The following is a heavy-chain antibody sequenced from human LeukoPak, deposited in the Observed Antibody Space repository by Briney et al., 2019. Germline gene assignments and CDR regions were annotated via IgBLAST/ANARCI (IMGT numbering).Heavy chain of an antibody. CDR2: IYYSGST. J-gene: IGHJ6*03. V-gene: IGHV4-39*07. D-gene: IGHD3-10*01. CDR1: GGSISSSSYY. CDR3: AREVDTMVRGVIPHMDV. Sequence: ASETLSLTCTVSGGSISSSSYYWGWIRQPPGKGLEWIGSIYYSGSTYYNPSLKSRVTISVDTSKNQFSLKLSSVTAADTAVYYCAREVDTMVRGVIPHMDVWGKGTTVTVSS.